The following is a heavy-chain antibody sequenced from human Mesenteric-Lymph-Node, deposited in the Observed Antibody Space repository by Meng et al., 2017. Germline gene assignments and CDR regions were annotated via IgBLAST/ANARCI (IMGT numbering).Heavy chain of an antibody. J-gene: IGHJ4*02. Sequence: SLKIPFASSGFTFSSYCMSWVRQAPGKRLEWVANIKQDGSEKYYVDSVKRRFTISRDNAKNSLYLQMNSLRAEDTAVYYCARDLKPYCSGGSCYAGDYWGQGTLVTVSS. CDR2: IKQDGSEK. D-gene: IGHD2-15*01. CDR1: GFTFSSYC. CDR3: ARDLKPYCSGGSCYAGDY. V-gene: IGHV3-7*01.